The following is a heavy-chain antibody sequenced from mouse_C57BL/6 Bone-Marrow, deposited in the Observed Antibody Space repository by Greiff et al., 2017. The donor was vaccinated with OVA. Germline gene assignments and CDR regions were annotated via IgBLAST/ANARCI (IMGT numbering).Heavy chain of an antibody. D-gene: IGHD2-3*01. Sequence: VQLKQPGAELVRPGSSVKLSCKASGYTFTSYWMHWVKQRPIQGLEWIGNIDPSDSETHYNQKFKDKATLTVDKSSSTAYMQLSSLTSEDSAVYYCARYHGYHWYFDVWGTGTTVTVSS. CDR3: ARYHGYHWYFDV. CDR1: GYTFTSYW. CDR2: IDPSDSET. J-gene: IGHJ1*03. V-gene: IGHV1-52*01.